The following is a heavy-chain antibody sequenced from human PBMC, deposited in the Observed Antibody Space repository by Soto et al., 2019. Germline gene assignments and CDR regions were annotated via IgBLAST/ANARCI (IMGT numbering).Heavy chain of an antibody. D-gene: IGHD2-15*01. Sequence: SETLSLTCAVSGGSISSSNWWSWVRQPPGKGLEWIWEIYHSGGTNYNPSLKRRVTISVETYKHQFSLKLSSVTAADTAVYYCARHAAVPKLQNGRGVGLQGTTVTVSS. CDR2: IYHSGGT. CDR1: GGSISSSNW. V-gene: IGHV4-4*02. CDR3: ARHAAVPKLQNGRGV. J-gene: IGHJ6*02.